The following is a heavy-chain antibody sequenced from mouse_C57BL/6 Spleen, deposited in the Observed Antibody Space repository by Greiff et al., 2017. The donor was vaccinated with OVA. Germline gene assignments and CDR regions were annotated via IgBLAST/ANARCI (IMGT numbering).Heavy chain of an antibody. CDR3: VSTVAYYFDY. CDR1: GYTFTSYW. J-gene: IGHJ2*01. CDR2: IYPSDSET. Sequence: VQLQQPGAELVRPGSSVKLSCKASGYTFTSYWMDWVKQRPGQGLEWIGNIYPSDSETHYNQKFKDKATLTVDKSSSTAYMQLSSLTSEDSAVYYCVSTVAYYFDYWGQGTTLTVSA. D-gene: IGHD1-1*01. V-gene: IGHV1-61*01.